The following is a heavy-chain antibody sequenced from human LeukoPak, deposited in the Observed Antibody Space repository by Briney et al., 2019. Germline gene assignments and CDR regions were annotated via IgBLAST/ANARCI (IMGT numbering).Heavy chain of an antibody. CDR2: IWYDGSNK. J-gene: IGHJ4*02. D-gene: IGHD6-19*01. Sequence: GGSLRLSCAASGFTFSSYGMHWVRQAPGKGLEWVAVIWYDGSNKYYADSVKGRFTISRGNARNSLYLQMNSLRVEDTAVYYCARGGWHYVFNYWGQGTLVTVSS. CDR3: ARGGWHYVFNY. V-gene: IGHV3-33*01. CDR1: GFTFSSYG.